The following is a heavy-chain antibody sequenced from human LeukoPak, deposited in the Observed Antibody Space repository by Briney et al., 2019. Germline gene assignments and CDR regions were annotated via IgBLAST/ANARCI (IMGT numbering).Heavy chain of an antibody. D-gene: IGHD6-6*01. CDR1: GFTFSSYG. CDR2: IWYDGSNK. V-gene: IGHV3-33*01. J-gene: IGHJ6*02. CDR3: ARGFIAAGGRYYSGRDV. Sequence: GGSLRLSCAASGFTFSSYGMHWVRQAPGKGLEWVAVIWYDGSNKYYADSVKGRFTISRDNSKNTLYLQMNSLRAEDTAVYYCARGFIAAGGRYYSGRDVWGQGTTVTVSS.